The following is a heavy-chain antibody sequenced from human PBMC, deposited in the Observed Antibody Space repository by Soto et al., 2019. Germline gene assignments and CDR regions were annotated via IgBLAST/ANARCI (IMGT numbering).Heavy chain of an antibody. CDR3: ACWGHIVPVAPSDFDR. D-gene: IGHD2-8*02. CDR1: GFPFTNYW. V-gene: IGHV3-74*01. J-gene: IGHJ4*02. CDR2: ISPDGSDV. Sequence: GGSLRLSCAASGFPFTNYWMNWVRQTPGKGLMRVSRISPDGSDVGYADSVEGRFTVSRDNAKNTLYLQMHSLRAEDTAMYYCACWGHIVPVAPSDFDRWGQGTLVTVSS.